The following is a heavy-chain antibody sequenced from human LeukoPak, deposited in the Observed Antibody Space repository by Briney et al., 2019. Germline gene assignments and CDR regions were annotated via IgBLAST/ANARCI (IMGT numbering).Heavy chain of an antibody. D-gene: IGHD3-3*01. CDR3: ARGITIFGVVSDAFDI. V-gene: IGHV1-18*01. Sequence: ASVKVSCKASGYTFTSYGISWVRQAPGQGLEWMGWISAYNGNTNYAQKLQGRVTMTTDTSTSTAYMELRSLRSDDTAVYYCARGITIFGVVSDAFDIWGQGTMVTVYS. CDR2: ISAYNGNT. J-gene: IGHJ3*02. CDR1: GYTFTSYG.